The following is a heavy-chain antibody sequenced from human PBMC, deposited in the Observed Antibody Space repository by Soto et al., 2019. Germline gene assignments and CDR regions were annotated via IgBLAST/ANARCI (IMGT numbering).Heavy chain of an antibody. CDR2: ISSSSSTI. Sequence: EVQLVESGGGLVQPGGSLRLSCAASGFTFSSYSMNWVRQAPGKGLEWVSYISSSSSTIYYADSVKGRFTISRDNAKNSLYLQMNSPRDEDTAVYYCARDIMAFDYWGQGTLVTVSS. V-gene: IGHV3-48*02. J-gene: IGHJ4*02. D-gene: IGHD3-16*01. CDR3: ARDIMAFDY. CDR1: GFTFSSYS.